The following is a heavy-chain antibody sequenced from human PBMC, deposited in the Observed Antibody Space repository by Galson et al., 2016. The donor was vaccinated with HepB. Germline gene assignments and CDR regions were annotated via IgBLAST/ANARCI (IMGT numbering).Heavy chain of an antibody. V-gene: IGHV4-59*01. D-gene: IGHD3-22*01. J-gene: IGHJ4*02. CDR1: GGSISNYY. Sequence: SETLSLTCTVSGGSISNYYCSWIRQPPGKGLEWIGYISYSGITNYNPSLKSRVSMSVDTSKNQFSLKLSSVTAADTAVYYCARDYYDTNGYFYYFDFWGQGTLGTVSS. CDR2: ISYSGIT. CDR3: ARDYYDTNGYFYYFDF.